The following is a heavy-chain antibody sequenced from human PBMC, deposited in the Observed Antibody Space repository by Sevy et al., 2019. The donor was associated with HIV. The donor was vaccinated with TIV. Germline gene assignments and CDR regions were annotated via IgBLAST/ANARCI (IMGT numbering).Heavy chain of an antibody. J-gene: IGHJ6*02. CDR1: GFTFSDYY. CDR2: ISSSGSTI. Sequence: GGSLRLSCAASGFTFSDYYMSWIRQAPGKGLEWVSYISSSGSTIYYADSVKGRFTISRDNTKNSLYLQMNSLRAEDTAVYYCARYAAVAGGFDYYYGMDVWGQGTTVTVSS. V-gene: IGHV3-11*01. CDR3: ARYAAVAGGFDYYYGMDV. D-gene: IGHD6-19*01.